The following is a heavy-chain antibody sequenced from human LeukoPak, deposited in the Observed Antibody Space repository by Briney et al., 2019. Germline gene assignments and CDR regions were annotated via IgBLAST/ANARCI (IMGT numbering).Heavy chain of an antibody. CDR1: GFSFTSYE. CDR3: ARSDC. J-gene: IGHJ4*02. V-gene: IGHV3-48*03. CDR2: ISSSGNTI. Sequence: PGGSLRLSCVASGFSFTSYEMNWVRQAPGKGLEWVSYISSSGNTIYYADSAKGRFTISRDNAKNSLYLQMNSLRAEDTAVYYCARSDCWGQGTLVTVSS.